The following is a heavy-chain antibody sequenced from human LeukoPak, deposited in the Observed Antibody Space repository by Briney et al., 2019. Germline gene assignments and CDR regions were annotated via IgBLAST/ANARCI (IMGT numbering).Heavy chain of an antibody. CDR2: IYHSGST. D-gene: IGHD3-9*01. V-gene: IGHV4-30-2*01. J-gene: IGHJ5*02. CDR3: ARVVDILTGFNWFDP. CDR1: GGPISSGGYS. Sequence: PSQTLSLTCAVSGGPISSGGYSWSWIRQPPGKGLEWIGYIYHSGSTYYNPSLKSRVTISVDRSKNQFSLKLSSVTAADTAVYYCARVVDILTGFNWFDPWGQGTLVTVSS.